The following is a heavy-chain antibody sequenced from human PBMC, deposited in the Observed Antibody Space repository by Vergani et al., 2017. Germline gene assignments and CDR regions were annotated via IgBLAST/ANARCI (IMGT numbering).Heavy chain of an antibody. D-gene: IGHD5-12*01. CDR2: VSSAGSP. Sequence: QERLQESGPRLLKPSETLSLICSVSGFYITPAETWWSWIRRSPGEGLQWLGRVSSAGSPFYKDSFGSRPTISLDTSKNQFSLTLTSVTAADSAVYFCARGQWIFEKWGPGIDVTVSS. CDR3: ARGQWIFEK. J-gene: IGHJ4*02. V-gene: IGHV4-30-4*01. CDR1: GFYITPAETW.